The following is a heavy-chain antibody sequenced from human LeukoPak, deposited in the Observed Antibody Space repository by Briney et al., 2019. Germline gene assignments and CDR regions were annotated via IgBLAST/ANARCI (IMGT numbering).Heavy chain of an antibody. CDR2: IYSSGTT. CDR3: ARTDSSGYYYPDY. Sequence: SETLSLTCTVSGGSISSGDYYWSWIRQPPGKGLQWIGYIYSSGTTYYNPSLKSRVTISVYTSKNQFSLKLSSVTAADTAVYYCARTDSSGYYYPDYWGQGTLVTVSS. CDR1: GGSISSGDYY. J-gene: IGHJ4*02. D-gene: IGHD3-22*01. V-gene: IGHV4-30-4*01.